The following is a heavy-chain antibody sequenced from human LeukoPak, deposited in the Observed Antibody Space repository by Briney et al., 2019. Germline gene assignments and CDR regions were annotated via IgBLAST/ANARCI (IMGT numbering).Heavy chain of an antibody. J-gene: IGHJ4*02. CDR2: ISGSGGST. V-gene: IGHV3-23*01. CDR1: GFTFSSYA. CDR3: ANLNRWLVQPLFDY. Sequence: TGGSLRLPCAASGFTFSSYAMSWVRQAPGKGLEWVSAISGSGGSTYYADSVKGRFTISRDNSKNTLYLQMNSLRAEDTAVYYCANLNRWLVQPLFDYWGQGTLVTVSS. D-gene: IGHD6-19*01.